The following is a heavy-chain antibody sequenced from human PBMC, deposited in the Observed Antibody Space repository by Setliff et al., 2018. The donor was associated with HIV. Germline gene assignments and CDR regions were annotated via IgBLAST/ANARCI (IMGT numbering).Heavy chain of an antibody. D-gene: IGHD2-8*02. Sequence: SETLSLTCAVHGASLSDYYGNWIRQSPGKGLEWIGEINHRGGTNYNPTFKNRLAMSVDPSKNQFSLHLGSVTAADTAVYYYAAFPWDCPDLSCHRSFHYWDQGALVTVSS. V-gene: IGHV4-34*01. CDR2: INHRGGT. J-gene: IGHJ1*01. CDR1: GASLSDYY. CDR3: AAFPWDCPDLSCHRSFHY.